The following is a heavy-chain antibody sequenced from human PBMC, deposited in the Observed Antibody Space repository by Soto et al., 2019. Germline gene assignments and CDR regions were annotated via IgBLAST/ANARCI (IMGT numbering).Heavy chain of an antibody. Sequence: LSLTCAVSGDSISSGYYWAWIRQPPGKALEWLALIYWHDDKRYSPSLKSRLTITKDTSKNQVVLTMTNMDPVDTATYYCAHRGGAAVGLYYFDYWGQGALVTVPS. V-gene: IGHV2-5*01. CDR2: IYWHDDK. J-gene: IGHJ4*02. CDR1: GDSISSGYY. D-gene: IGHD6-13*01. CDR3: AHRGGAAVGLYYFDY.